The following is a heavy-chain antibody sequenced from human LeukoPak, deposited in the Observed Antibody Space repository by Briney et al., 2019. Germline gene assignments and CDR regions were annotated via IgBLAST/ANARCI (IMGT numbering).Heavy chain of an antibody. Sequence: GGSLRLSCAASGFTFSTYSMNWVRQAPGKGLEWVSFISSSSEYIYYANSVKGRFTISRDNAKNSLYLQVNSLRAEDTAVYYCARLYDDYTNGHFDSWGQGTLVTVSS. J-gene: IGHJ4*02. D-gene: IGHD4-11*01. V-gene: IGHV3-21*01. CDR2: ISSSSEYI. CDR3: ARLYDDYTNGHFDS. CDR1: GFTFSTYS.